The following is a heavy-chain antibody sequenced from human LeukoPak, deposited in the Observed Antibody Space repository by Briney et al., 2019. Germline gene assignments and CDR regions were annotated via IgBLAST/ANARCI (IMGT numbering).Heavy chain of an antibody. V-gene: IGHV1-2*06. CDR3: ARAHCSSTNCYQFGY. CDR2: INPNSGGT. D-gene: IGHD2-2*01. J-gene: IGHJ4*02. CDR1: GYTFIGYY. Sequence: GASVKVSCKASGYTFIGYYIHWVRQAPGQGLEWMGRINPNSGGTNYAQKFQGRVTMTRDTSISTAYMELSRLISDDTAVYHCARAHCSSTNCYQFGYWGQGTLVTVSS.